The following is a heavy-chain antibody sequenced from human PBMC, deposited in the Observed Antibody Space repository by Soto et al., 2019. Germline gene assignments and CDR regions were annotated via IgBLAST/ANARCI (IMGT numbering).Heavy chain of an antibody. V-gene: IGHV1-8*01. CDR3: ARSYRRGGYSGYHPLDY. CDR2: MNPNSGNT. Sequence: ASVKVSCKASGYTFTSYDINWVRQATGQGLEWMGWMNPNSGNTGYAQKFQGRVTMTRNTSISTAYMEVSSLRSEDTAVYYCARSYRRGGYSGYHPLDYWGQGTRVTVSS. J-gene: IGHJ4*02. CDR1: GYTFTSYD. D-gene: IGHD5-12*01.